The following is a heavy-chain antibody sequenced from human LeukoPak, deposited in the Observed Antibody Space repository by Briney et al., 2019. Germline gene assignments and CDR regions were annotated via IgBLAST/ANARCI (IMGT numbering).Heavy chain of an antibody. J-gene: IGHJ4*02. V-gene: IGHV3-7*01. D-gene: IGHD6-6*01. CDR2: IKQDGSEK. Sequence: GGSLRLSCAASGFTFSSYWMSWVRQAPGKGLEWVANIKQDGSEKYYVDSVKGRFTISRDNAKNSLYLQMNSLRAEDTAVYYCARDGRKSYSGSYDYWGQGTLVTVSS. CDR1: GFTFSSYW. CDR3: ARDGRKSYSGSYDY.